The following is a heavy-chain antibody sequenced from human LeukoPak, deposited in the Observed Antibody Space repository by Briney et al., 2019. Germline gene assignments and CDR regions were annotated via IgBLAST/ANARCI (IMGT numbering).Heavy chain of an antibody. D-gene: IGHD3-3*01. J-gene: IGHJ4*02. CDR2: ISSSSSTI. CDR1: GFTFSSYS. CDR3: ARVRGYYPYYFDY. V-gene: IGHV3-48*04. Sequence: HPGGSLRLSCATSGFTFSSYSMNWVRQAPGKGLEWVSYISSSSSTIYYADSVKGRFTISRDNAKNSLYLQMNSLRAEDTAVYYCARVRGYYPYYFDYWGQGTLVTVSS.